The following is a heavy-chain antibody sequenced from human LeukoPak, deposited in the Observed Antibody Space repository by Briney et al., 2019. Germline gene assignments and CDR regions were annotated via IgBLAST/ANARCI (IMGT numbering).Heavy chain of an antibody. CDR3: ARLRGAYDY. CDR2: IYYSGST. CDR1: GGSINNYF. J-gene: IGHJ4*02. Sequence: PSETLSLTCTVSGGSINNYFWSWIRQPPGKGLEWIGYIYYSGSTNYNPSLKSRVTISVDMSKIQFSLTLGSVSAGDRAVYCCARLRGAYDYWGQGTLVTVSS. D-gene: IGHD6-25*01. V-gene: IGHV4-59*01.